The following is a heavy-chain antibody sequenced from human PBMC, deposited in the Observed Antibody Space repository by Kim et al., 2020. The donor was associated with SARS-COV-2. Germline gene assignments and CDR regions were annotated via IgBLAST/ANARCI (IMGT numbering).Heavy chain of an antibody. CDR3: VLPRQYSSGWDDAFDM. V-gene: IGHV4-34*01. CDR2: INHSGTT. J-gene: IGHJ3*02. CDR1: GGSFSGYY. D-gene: IGHD3-22*01. Sequence: SETLSLTCAVQGGSFSGYYWSWIRQPPGKGLEWIGEINHSGTTNYNPSLQSRLTILVDTSKKQLYLRLKSVTAADTAIYYCVLPRQYSSGWDDAFDMWGQGTMVTVSS.